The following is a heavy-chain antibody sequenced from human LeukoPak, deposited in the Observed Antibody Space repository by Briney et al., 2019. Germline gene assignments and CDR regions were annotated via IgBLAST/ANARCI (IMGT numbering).Heavy chain of an antibody. CDR1: GGSISSYY. CDR2: IFYSGST. J-gene: IGHJ6*02. Sequence: SETLSLTCTVSGGSISSYYWSWIRQPPGKGLEWIGYIFYSGSTNYNPSLKSRVTISVDTSKNQFSLKLSSVTAADTAVYYCARGGYYDPNPHYGYYGMDVWGQGTTVTVSS. V-gene: IGHV4-59*01. D-gene: IGHD3-22*01. CDR3: ARGGYYDPNPHYGYYGMDV.